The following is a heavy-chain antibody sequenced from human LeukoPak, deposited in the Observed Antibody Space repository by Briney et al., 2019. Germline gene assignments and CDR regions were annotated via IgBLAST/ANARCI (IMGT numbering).Heavy chain of an antibody. Sequence: GGSLRLSCAASGFTFSSYWMSWVRQAPGKGLEWVANIKQDGSEKYYVDSVKGRFTISRDNAKNSLYLQMNSLRAEDTAVYYCAREIRVRYWNRANWFDPWGQRTLVTVSS. CDR1: GFTFSSYW. CDR2: IKQDGSEK. CDR3: AREIRVRYWNRANWFDP. J-gene: IGHJ5*02. V-gene: IGHV3-7*01. D-gene: IGHD1-1*01.